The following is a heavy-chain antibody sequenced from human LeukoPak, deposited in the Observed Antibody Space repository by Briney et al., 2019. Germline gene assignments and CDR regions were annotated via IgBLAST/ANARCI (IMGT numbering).Heavy chain of an antibody. CDR1: GFTFSSYA. Sequence: PGGSLRLSCAASGFTFSSYAMSWVRQAPGKGLEWVSAISGSGGSTYYADSVKGRFTISRDNSKNTLYLQMNSLRAEDTAVYYCAKGAEQQLVQGDWFDPWGQGTLVTVSS. J-gene: IGHJ5*02. D-gene: IGHD6-13*01. CDR2: ISGSGGST. CDR3: AKGAEQQLVQGDWFDP. V-gene: IGHV3-23*01.